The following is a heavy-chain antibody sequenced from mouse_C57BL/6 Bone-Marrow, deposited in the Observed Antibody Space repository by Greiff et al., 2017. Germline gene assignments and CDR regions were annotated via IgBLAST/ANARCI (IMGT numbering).Heavy chain of an antibody. CDR2: INPSSGYT. D-gene: IGHD1-3*01. V-gene: IGHV1-7*01. Sequence: QVHVKQSGAELAKPGASVKLSCKASGYTFTSYWMHWVKQRPGQGLEWIGYINPSSGYTKYNQKFKDKATLTADTSSSTAYMLLSSLTYEDAAVYYCANNFVFDYWGQGTTLTVSS. CDR3: ANNFVFDY. CDR1: GYTFTSYW. J-gene: IGHJ2*01.